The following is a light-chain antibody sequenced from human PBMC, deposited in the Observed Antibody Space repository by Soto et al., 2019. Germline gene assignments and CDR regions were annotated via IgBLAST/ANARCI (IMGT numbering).Light chain of an antibody. CDR1: QSVSRY. CDR2: DAS. Sequence: EIVLTQSPATLSLSPGDTATLSCRASQSVSRYLAWYQQKPGQAPRLLIYDASNRATGIPARFSGSGSGTDFTLTIGSLEPEDFAVYYCQHRCNLPRTFGQGTNVEIK. J-gene: IGKJ2*01. CDR3: QHRCNLPRT. V-gene: IGKV3-11*01.